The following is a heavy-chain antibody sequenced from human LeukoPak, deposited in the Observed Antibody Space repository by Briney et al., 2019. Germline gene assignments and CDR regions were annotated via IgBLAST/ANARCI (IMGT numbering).Heavy chain of an antibody. V-gene: IGHV3-23*01. CDR2: ISGSGGGT. J-gene: IGHJ4*02. CDR3: AKDNRGVEQWLVPRNDY. D-gene: IGHD6-19*01. Sequence: GGSLRLSCAASGFTFSSYGMTWVRQAPGKGLEWVSAISGSGGGTYYADSVKGRFTISRDNSKNTLHLQMDSLGAEDTAVYYCAKDNRGVEQWLVPRNDYWGQGTQVTVSS. CDR1: GFTFSSYG.